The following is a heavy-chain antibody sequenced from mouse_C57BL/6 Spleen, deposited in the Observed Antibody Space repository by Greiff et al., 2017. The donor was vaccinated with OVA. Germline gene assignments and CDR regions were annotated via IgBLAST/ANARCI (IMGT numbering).Heavy chain of an antibody. CDR3: ARGYGSSYGWYCDV. CDR2: IDPSDSYT. D-gene: IGHD1-1*01. J-gene: IGHJ1*03. V-gene: IGHV1-69*01. CDR1: GYTFTSYW. Sequence: QVQLQQPGAELVMPGASVKLSCKASGYTFTSYWMHWVKQRPGQGLEWIGEIDPSDSYTNYNQKFKGKSTLTVDKSSSTAYMQLSSLTSEDSAVYDCARGYGSSYGWYCDVWGTGTTVTVSS.